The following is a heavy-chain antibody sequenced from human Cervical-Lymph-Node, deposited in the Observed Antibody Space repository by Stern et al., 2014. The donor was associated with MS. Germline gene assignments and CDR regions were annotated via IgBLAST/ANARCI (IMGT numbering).Heavy chain of an antibody. CDR1: GYTFTSYG. V-gene: IGHV1-18*04. J-gene: IGHJ4*02. D-gene: IGHD3-9*01. CDR2: ISAYHGNT. Sequence: QVQLMQSGAEVKKPGASVKVSCKASGYTFTSYGISWVRQAPGQGLERMGWISAYHGNTNYAQKLPGRVTMTTDTSTSTDSMDLRSLRSDDAAVYYCARDVLVLRYFDWLFPLDYWGQGTLVTVSS. CDR3: ARDVLVLRYFDWLFPLDY.